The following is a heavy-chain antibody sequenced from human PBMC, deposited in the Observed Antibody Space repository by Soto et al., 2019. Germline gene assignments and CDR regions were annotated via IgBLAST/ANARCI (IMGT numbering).Heavy chain of an antibody. CDR2: IYSGGST. D-gene: IGHD6-6*01. V-gene: IGHV3-53*01. J-gene: IGHJ4*02. CDR3: ARGAYSSSAASDS. Sequence: HPVGSLRLSCAASGFTVSSNYMNWVRQAPGRGLEWVSVIYSGGSTNYADAVKGRFTISRDNSKNTLYLQMNSLRVEDTAVYYCARGAYSSSAASDSCGRGTLVTVSS. CDR1: GFTVSSNY.